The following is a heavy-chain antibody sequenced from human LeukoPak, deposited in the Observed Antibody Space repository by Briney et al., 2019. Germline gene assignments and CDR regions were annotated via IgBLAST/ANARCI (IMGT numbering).Heavy chain of an antibody. CDR3: ARGGRQQLVLYYYYGMDV. Sequence: ASVKVSCKASGYTFTGYYMHWVRQAPGQGLEWMGWINPNSGNTGYAQKFQGRVTMTRNTSISTAYMELSSLRSEDTAVYYCARGGRQQLVLYYYYGMDVWGQGTTVTVSS. V-gene: IGHV1-8*02. J-gene: IGHJ6*02. D-gene: IGHD6-13*01. CDR1: GYTFTGYY. CDR2: INPNSGNT.